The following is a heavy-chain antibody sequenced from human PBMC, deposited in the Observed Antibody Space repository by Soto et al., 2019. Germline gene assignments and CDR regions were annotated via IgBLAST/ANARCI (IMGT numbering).Heavy chain of an antibody. CDR2: ISGSGGST. J-gene: IGHJ4*02. D-gene: IGHD2-15*01. Sequence: EVQLLESGGGLVQPGGSLRLSCAASGFTFSSYAMSWVRQAPGKGLEWVSAISGSGGSTYYADSVKGRFTISRDNSKNTLYLQMNSLRAEDTAVYYCANAGSDIVVVVAATELFDYWGQGTLVTVSS. CDR3: ANAGSDIVVVVAATELFDY. V-gene: IGHV3-23*01. CDR1: GFTFSSYA.